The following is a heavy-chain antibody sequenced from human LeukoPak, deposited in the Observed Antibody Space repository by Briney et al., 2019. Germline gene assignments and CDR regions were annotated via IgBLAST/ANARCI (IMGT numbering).Heavy chain of an antibody. V-gene: IGHV1-46*01. Sequence: ASVKVSCKASGYTFTSYYMHWVRQAPGQGLEWMGIINPSGGSTSYAQKFQGGVTMTRDMSTSTVYMELSSLRSEDTAVYYCARSVIVVVPAARDGDWFDPWGQGTLVTVSS. J-gene: IGHJ5*02. CDR3: ARSVIVVVPAARDGDWFDP. D-gene: IGHD2-2*01. CDR2: INPSGGST. CDR1: GYTFTSYY.